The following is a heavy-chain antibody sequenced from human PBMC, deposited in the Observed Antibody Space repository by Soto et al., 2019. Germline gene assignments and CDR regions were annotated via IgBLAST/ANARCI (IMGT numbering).Heavy chain of an antibody. CDR3: ARDSPDDYSNYHWFDP. V-gene: IGHV3-30-3*01. CDR2: ISYDGSNK. D-gene: IGHD4-4*01. CDR1: GFTFSSYA. Sequence: PGGSLRLSCAASGFTFSSYAMHWVRQAPGKGLEWVAVISYDGSNKYYADSVKGRFTISRDNSKNTLYLQMNSLRAEDTAVYYCARDSPDDYSNYHWFDPWGQGTLVTVSS. J-gene: IGHJ5*02.